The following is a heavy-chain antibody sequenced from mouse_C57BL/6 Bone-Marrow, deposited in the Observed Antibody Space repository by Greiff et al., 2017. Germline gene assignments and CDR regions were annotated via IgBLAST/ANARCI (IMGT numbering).Heavy chain of an antibody. D-gene: IGHD2-3*01. V-gene: IGHV1-50*01. J-gene: IGHJ2*01. Sequence: QVQLQQPGAELVKPGASVKLSCKASGYTFTSYWMQWVKQRPGQGLEWIGEIDPSDSYTNYNQKFKGKATLTVDTSSSTAYMQRSSLTSEDSAVYYCARDGYPYYWGQGTTLTVSS. CDR2: IDPSDSYT. CDR3: ARDGYPYY. CDR1: GYTFTSYW.